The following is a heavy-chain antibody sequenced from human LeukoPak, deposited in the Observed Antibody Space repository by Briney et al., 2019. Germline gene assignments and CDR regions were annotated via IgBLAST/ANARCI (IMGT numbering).Heavy chain of an antibody. CDR2: IKQDGSEK. Sequence: GGSLRLSCAAPGFTVSSNYMSWVRQAPGKGLEGVANIKQDGSEKYYVDSVKGRFTISRDNAKNSLYLQMNSLRAEDTAVYYCARGAVAGQIYYFDYWGQGTLVTVSS. D-gene: IGHD6-19*01. J-gene: IGHJ4*02. CDR1: GFTVSSNY. V-gene: IGHV3-7*01. CDR3: ARGAVAGQIYYFDY.